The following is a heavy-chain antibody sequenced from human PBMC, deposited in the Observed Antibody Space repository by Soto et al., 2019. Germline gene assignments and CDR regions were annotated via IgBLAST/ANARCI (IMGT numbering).Heavy chain of an antibody. CDR3: ARKVIEAAGIGYFDY. Sequence: QVQLVQSGAEVKKPGSSVKVSCKASGGTFSSYAISWVRQAPGQGLEWMGGIIPLFGTANYAQKFQGRVTITEKEYPSNAYMELGSLRSEDTAVYYCARKVIEAAGIGYFDYWGQGTLVTVSS. V-gene: IGHV1-69*12. J-gene: IGHJ4*02. D-gene: IGHD6-13*01. CDR2: IIPLFGTA. CDR1: GGTFSSYA.